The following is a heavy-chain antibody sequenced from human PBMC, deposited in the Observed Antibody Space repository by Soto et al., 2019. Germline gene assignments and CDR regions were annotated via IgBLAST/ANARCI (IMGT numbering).Heavy chain of an antibody. V-gene: IGHV3-11*01. J-gene: IGHJ5*02. D-gene: IGHD1-26*01. CDR3: ARVTHSGPEDWFDP. CDR1: GFTFSDYY. CDR2: ISSSGSTI. Sequence: GESLKISCAASGFTFSDYYMSWIRQAPGKGLEWVSYISSSGSTIYYADSVKGRFTISRDNAKNSLYLQMNSLRAEDTAVYYCARVTHSGPEDWFDPWGQGTLVTVSS.